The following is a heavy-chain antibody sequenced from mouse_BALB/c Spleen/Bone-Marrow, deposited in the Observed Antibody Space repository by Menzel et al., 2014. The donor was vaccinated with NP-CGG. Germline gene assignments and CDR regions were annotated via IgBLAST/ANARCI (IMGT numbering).Heavy chain of an antibody. CDR2: INSNGGST. V-gene: IGHV5-6-3*01. J-gene: IGHJ4*01. CDR1: GFTFSSYG. CDR3: ARERDGYFRDAMDY. D-gene: IGHD2-3*01. Sequence: EVLRVESGGGLVQPGGSLKLSCAASGFTFSSYGMSWVRQTPDKRLELVATINSNGGSTYYPDSVKGRFTISRDNAKNTLYLQMSSLKSEDTAMYYCARERDGYFRDAMDYWGQGTSVTVSS.